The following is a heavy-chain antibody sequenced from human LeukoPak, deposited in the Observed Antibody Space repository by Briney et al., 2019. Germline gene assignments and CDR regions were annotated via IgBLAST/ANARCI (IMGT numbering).Heavy chain of an antibody. CDR2: INWNGDNS. CDR1: GFTFDDYD. Sequence: QPGGSLRLSCVASGFTFDDYDMHWVRQAPGKGLEWVAFINWNGDNSHYADSVKGQFTISRDNSKNSLFLQMSGLRIEDTALYYCATNYNYWGRGTLVTVSS. J-gene: IGHJ4*02. V-gene: IGHV3-43*01. CDR3: ATNYNY.